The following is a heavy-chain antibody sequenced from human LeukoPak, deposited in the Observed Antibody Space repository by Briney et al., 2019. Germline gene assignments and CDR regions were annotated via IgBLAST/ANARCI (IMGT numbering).Heavy chain of an antibody. CDR2: ISAYNGNT. CDR1: GYTFTSYG. CDR3: ASLKNSYDSSGYLVTDAFDI. V-gene: IGHV1-18*01. D-gene: IGHD3-22*01. J-gene: IGHJ3*02. Sequence: ASVRVSCKASGYTFTSYGISWVRQAPGQGLEWMGWISAYNGNTNYEQKLQGRVTMTTDTSTSTAYMELRSLRSDDTAVYYCASLKNSYDSSGYLVTDAFDIWGQGTMVTVSS.